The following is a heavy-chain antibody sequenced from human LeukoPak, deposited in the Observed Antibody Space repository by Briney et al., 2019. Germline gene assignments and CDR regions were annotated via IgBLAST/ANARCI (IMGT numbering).Heavy chain of an antibody. Sequence: GGSLRLSCAASGFTFSSYAMSWVRQAPGKGLEWVSAISGSGGSTYYADSVKGRFTISRDNSKNTLYLQMNSLRAEDTAVYYCAKVGGSSGWSTGVGHLYWGQGTLVTVSS. D-gene: IGHD6-19*01. CDR2: ISGSGGST. J-gene: IGHJ4*02. CDR1: GFTFSSYA. V-gene: IGHV3-23*01. CDR3: AKVGGSSGWSTGVGHLY.